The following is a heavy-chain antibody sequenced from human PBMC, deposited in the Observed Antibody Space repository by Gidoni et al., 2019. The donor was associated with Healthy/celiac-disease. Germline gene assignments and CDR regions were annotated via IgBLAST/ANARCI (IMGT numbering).Heavy chain of an antibody. CDR2: ISYDGSNK. V-gene: IGHV3-30*04. CDR1: GFTFSSYA. J-gene: IGHJ5*02. Sequence: VQLVESGGGVVQPGRSLRLSCAASGFTFSSYAMHGVRQAPGKGLEWVAVISYDGSNKYYADSVKGRFTISRDNSKNTLYLQMNSLRAEDTAVYYCARDQGSGWYNWFDPWGQGTLVTVSS. D-gene: IGHD6-19*01. CDR3: ARDQGSGWYNWFDP.